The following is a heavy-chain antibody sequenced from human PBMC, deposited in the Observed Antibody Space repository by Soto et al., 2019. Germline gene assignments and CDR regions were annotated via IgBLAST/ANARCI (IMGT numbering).Heavy chain of an antibody. V-gene: IGHV1-2*02. Sequence: ASVKVSCKASGYTFTGYYMHWVRQAPGQGLEWMGWINPNSGGTNYAQKFQGRVTMTRDTSISTAYTELSRLRSDDTAVYYCARVTSKSNYYYGMDVWGQGTTVTVSS. CDR1: GYTFTGYY. J-gene: IGHJ6*02. CDR3: ARVTSKSNYYYGMDV. D-gene: IGHD4-4*01. CDR2: INPNSGGT.